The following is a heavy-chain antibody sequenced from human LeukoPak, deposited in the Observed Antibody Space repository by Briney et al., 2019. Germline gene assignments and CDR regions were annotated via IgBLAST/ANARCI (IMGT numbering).Heavy chain of an antibody. D-gene: IGHD6-6*01. CDR1: GYTLTELS. CDR3: AQPKQLSGADWLDP. Sequence: ASVKVSCKVSGYTLTELSMHWVRQAPGKGLEWMGGFDPEDGETIYAQKFQGRVTMTEDTSTDTAYMELSSLRSEDTAVYYCAQPKQLSGADWLDPWGQGTLVTVSS. V-gene: IGHV1-24*01. J-gene: IGHJ5*02. CDR2: FDPEDGET.